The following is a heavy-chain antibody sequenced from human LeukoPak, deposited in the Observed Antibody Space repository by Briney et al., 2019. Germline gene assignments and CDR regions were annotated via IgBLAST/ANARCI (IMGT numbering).Heavy chain of an antibody. V-gene: IGHV4-39*07. CDR1: GGSISTSNYY. Sequence: SETLSLTCTVSGGSISTSNYYWGWIRQPPGKGLEWIGNIFYSGSTYYSPSLKSRVTISLDTSRNQFSLKLSSVTAADTAVYYCARDYPNYYARGAFDIWGQGTMVTVSS. D-gene: IGHD3-10*01. CDR2: IFYSGST. CDR3: ARDYPNYYARGAFDI. J-gene: IGHJ3*02.